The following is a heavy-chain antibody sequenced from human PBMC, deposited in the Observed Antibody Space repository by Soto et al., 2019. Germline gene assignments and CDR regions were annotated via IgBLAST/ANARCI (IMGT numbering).Heavy chain of an antibody. CDR2: INHLETT. CDR1: GASITYGGYS. J-gene: IGHJ4*02. V-gene: IGHV4-30-2*01. CDR3: ARGGGSDSFDY. Sequence: PSETLSLTCTVSGASITYGGYSRSWIRQTPGKGLEWIGYINHLETTFYNPSFESRLTLSIDRAKNQFSLNLNSMSAADRAVYFCARGGGSDSFDYWGQGILVTVPS. D-gene: IGHD1-26*01.